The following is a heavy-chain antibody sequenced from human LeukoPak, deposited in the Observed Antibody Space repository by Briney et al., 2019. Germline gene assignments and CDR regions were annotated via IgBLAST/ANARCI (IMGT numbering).Heavy chain of an antibody. D-gene: IGHD2-2*01. V-gene: IGHV5-51*01. J-gene: IGHJ3*02. Sequence: GESLKISCKASGYSFTTYWFGWVRQMPGKGLEWMGNIYPGDSDSRYSPSFQGQVTTPVDKSISTAYLQWSSLKASDTAMYYCARLDRADCGSTRCSRGSGAFGIWGQGTMVTVSS. CDR3: ARLDRADCGSTRCSRGSGAFGI. CDR2: IYPGDSDS. CDR1: GYSFTTYW.